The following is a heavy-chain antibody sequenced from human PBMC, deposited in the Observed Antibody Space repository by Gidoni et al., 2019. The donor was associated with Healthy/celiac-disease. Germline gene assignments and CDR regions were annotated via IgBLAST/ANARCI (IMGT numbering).Heavy chain of an antibody. CDR3: ARGTTLYPDFWSGYPAYYFDY. CDR2: INHSGST. D-gene: IGHD3-3*01. CDR1: GGSFSGYY. Sequence: QVQLQQWGAGLLKPSETLSLTCAVYGGSFSGYYWSWIRQPPGKGLEWIGEINHSGSTNYNPSLKSRVTISVDTSKNQFSLKLSSVTAADTAVYYCARGTTLYPDFWSGYPAYYFDYWGQGTLVTVSS. J-gene: IGHJ4*02. V-gene: IGHV4-34*01.